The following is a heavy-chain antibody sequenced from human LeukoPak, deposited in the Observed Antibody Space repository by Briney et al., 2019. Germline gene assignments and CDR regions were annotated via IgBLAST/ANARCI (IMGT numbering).Heavy chain of an antibody. CDR2: IYSGGST. CDR3: ASSSLPHDAFDI. Sequence: GGSLRLSCAASGFTVSSNYMTWVRQAPGKGLEWVSVIYSGGSTYYADSVKGRFTISRDNAKNSLYLQMNSLRAEDTAVYYCASSSLPHDAFDIWGQGTMVTVSS. J-gene: IGHJ3*02. CDR1: GFTVSSNY. V-gene: IGHV3-66*01.